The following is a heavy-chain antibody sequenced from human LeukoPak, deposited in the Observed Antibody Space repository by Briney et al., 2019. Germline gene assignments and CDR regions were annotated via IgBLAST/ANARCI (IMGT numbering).Heavy chain of an antibody. CDR1: GGTFSSYA. V-gene: IGHV1-69*13. CDR2: IIPIFGTA. CDR3: ADGDSSGWYSFDY. D-gene: IGHD6-19*01. J-gene: IGHJ4*02. Sequence: SVKVSCKASGGTFSSYAISWVRQAPGQGLEWMGGIIPIFGTANYAQKFQGRVTITADESTSTAYMELSSLRSEDTAVYYCADGDSSGWYSFDYWGQGTLVTVSS.